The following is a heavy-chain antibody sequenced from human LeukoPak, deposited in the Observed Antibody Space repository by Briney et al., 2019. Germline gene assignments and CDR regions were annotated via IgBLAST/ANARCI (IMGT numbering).Heavy chain of an antibody. CDR2: IKQDGSEK. CDR3: ARDNIYDSSGFDY. J-gene: IGHJ4*02. D-gene: IGHD3-22*01. Sequence: GGSLRLSCAASGFTFSSYWMSWVRQAPGKGLEWVANIKQDGSEKYYVDSVKGRFTISRDNAKNSLYLQMNSLRAEDTAVYYCARDNIYDSSGFDYWGQGTLVTVSS. CDR1: GFTFSSYW. V-gene: IGHV3-7*01.